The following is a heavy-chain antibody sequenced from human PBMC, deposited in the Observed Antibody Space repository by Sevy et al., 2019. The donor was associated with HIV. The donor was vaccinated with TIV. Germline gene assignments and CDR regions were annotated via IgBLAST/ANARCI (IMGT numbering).Heavy chain of an antibody. V-gene: IGHV1-2*02. CDR2: INPNSGGT. Sequence: ASVKVSCKASGYTFTAYYMHWVRQAPGQGLEWMGWINPNSGGTNYAQKFQGRVTMTRDTSISTAYMELSRLRSDDTAVYYCARDYGSGSYYGSQGFYDYWGQGTLVTVSS. D-gene: IGHD3-10*01. J-gene: IGHJ4*02. CDR1: GYTFTAYY. CDR3: ARDYGSGSYYGSQGFYDY.